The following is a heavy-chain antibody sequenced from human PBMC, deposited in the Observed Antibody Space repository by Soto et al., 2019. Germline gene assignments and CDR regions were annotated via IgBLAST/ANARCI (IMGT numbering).Heavy chain of an antibody. CDR2: IYYSGST. J-gene: IGHJ6*02. Sequence: SETLSLTCTVSGGSISSYYWSWIRQPPGKGLEWIGYIYYSGSTNYNPSLKSRVTISVDTPKNQFSLKLSSVTAADTAVYYCARVVYSSSLIMGYYYYGMDVWGQGTTVTVSS. D-gene: IGHD6-13*01. V-gene: IGHV4-59*01. CDR1: GGSISSYY. CDR3: ARVVYSSSLIMGYYYYGMDV.